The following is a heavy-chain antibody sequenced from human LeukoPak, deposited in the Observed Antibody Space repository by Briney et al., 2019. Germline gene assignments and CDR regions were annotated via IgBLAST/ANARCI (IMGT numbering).Heavy chain of an antibody. CDR3: TRDRAVRGVITQPFAY. J-gene: IGHJ4*02. D-gene: IGHD3-10*01. V-gene: IGHV3-53*01. CDR2: IYSGGST. Sequence: GGSLRLSCAASGFTVSSNYMSWVRQAPGKGLEWVSVIYSGGSTYYADSVKGRFTISRDNSKNTLYLQMNSLRAEDTAVYYCTRDRAVRGVITQPFAYWGQGTLVTVSS. CDR1: GFTVSSNY.